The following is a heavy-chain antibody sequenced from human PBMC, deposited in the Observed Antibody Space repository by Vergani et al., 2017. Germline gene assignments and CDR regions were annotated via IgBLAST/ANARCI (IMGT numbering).Heavy chain of an antibody. Sequence: EVQLLESGGGLVQPGGSLRLSCAASGFTFSSYAMSWGRQAPGKGLEWVSAISGSGGSTYYADSVKGRFTISRDNSKNTLYLQMNSLRAEDTAVYYCAKDWGRFSIALIFDYWGQGTLATVSS. CDR3: AKDWGRFSIALIFDY. CDR2: ISGSGGST. D-gene: IGHD2/OR15-2a*01. CDR1: GFTFSSYA. J-gene: IGHJ4*02. V-gene: IGHV3-23*01.